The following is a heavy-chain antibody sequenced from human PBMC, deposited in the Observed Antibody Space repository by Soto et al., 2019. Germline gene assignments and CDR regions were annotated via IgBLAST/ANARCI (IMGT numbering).Heavy chain of an antibody. V-gene: IGHV4-4*02. CDR1: VVSISSRNW. Sequence: SETLSLTCAFSVVSISSRNWWSWVRQSPGKGLEWIGEIYHSGSANYNPSLKSRVAISVDKSKNQFSLKLSSVTAADTAVYYCAREDWDTIMVYFDYWGKGTPATVSS. CDR2: IYHSGSA. CDR3: AREDWDTIMVYFDY. J-gene: IGHJ4*02. D-gene: IGHD5-18*01.